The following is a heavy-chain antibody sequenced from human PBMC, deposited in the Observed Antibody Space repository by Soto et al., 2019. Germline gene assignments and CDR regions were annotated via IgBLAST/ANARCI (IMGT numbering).Heavy chain of an antibody. Sequence: GGSLRLSCVASGLTFGGRAMTWVRQAPGEGLQWVSTITDTGGDAKYADSVRGRFVISRDNSKKTLYLQMTSLTAEDSAMYYCARGSTDSYPGSRIFDFWGRGTLVSVSS. CDR3: ARGSTDSYPGSRIFDF. CDR1: GLTFGGRA. J-gene: IGHJ4*02. D-gene: IGHD3-10*01. V-gene: IGHV3-23*01. CDR2: ITDTGGDA.